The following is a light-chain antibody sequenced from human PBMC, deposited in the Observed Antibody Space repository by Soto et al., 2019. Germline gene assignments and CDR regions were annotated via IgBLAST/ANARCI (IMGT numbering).Light chain of an antibody. CDR2: WAS. CDR3: QQYFDNSIT. Sequence: DIVLTQAPDSLAVSLGERATTNCKSSQTLLYTSNNKTYLAWYQQKPGQPPKLLIYWASVRDSGVPDRFSGSGSETDFTLTISNLQAEDVAVYYCQQYFDNSITFGQGTRLEI. V-gene: IGKV4-1*01. J-gene: IGKJ5*01. CDR1: QTLLYTSNNKTY.